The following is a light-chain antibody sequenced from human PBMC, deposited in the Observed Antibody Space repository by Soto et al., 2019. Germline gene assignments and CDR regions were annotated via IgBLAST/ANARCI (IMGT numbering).Light chain of an antibody. J-gene: IGKJ1*01. V-gene: IGKV1-8*01. CDR2: AAS. CDR3: QQYYSYPPWT. Sequence: AIRMTQSPSSFSASTGDRVTITCRSSQGISSYLAWYQQKPGKAPKLLIYAASTLQSGVPSRFSGSGSGTDFTLTISCLQSEDFATYYCQQYYSYPPWTCGQGTKV. CDR1: QGISSY.